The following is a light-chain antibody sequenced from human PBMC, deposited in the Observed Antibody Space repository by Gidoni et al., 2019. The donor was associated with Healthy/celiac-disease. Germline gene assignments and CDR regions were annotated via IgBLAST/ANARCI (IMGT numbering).Light chain of an antibody. CDR1: SSDVGGYNY. J-gene: IGLJ3*02. Sequence: QSALTQPRSVSGSPGKSVTISCTGTSSDVGGYNYVSWYQQHPGKAPKLMIYDVRKRPSGVPDRFSGSKSGNTASLTISGLQAEDEADYYCCSYAGSYTWVFGGGTKLTVL. V-gene: IGLV2-11*01. CDR2: DVR. CDR3: CSYAGSYTWV.